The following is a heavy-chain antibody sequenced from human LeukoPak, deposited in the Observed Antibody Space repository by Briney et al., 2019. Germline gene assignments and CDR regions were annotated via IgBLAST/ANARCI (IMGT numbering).Heavy chain of an antibody. V-gene: IGHV3-15*01. CDR2: IKSKTDGGTT. Sequence: ETLSLTCTVSGGSINSYYWSWIRQAPGKGLEWVGRIKSKTDGGTTDYAAPVKGRFTISRDDSKNTLYLQMNSLKTEDTAVYYCTTDIPSGSYYYFDYWGQGTLVTVSS. CDR1: GGSINSYY. D-gene: IGHD3-10*01. J-gene: IGHJ4*02. CDR3: TTDIPSGSYYYFDY.